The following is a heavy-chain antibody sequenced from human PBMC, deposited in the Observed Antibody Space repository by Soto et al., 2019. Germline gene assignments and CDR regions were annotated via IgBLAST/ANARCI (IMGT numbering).Heavy chain of an antibody. D-gene: IGHD3-16*01. CDR2: IYYSGST. CDR3: ASVMITFGGVPDY. CDR1: GGSISSSSYY. J-gene: IGHJ4*02. V-gene: IGHV4-39*01. Sequence: QLQLQETGPGLVKPSETLSLTCTVSGGSISSSSYYWGWIRQPPGKGLEWIGSIYYSGSTYYNPSLKSRVTISVDTSKNQFSLKLSSVTAADTAVYYCASVMITFGGVPDYWGQGTLVTVSS.